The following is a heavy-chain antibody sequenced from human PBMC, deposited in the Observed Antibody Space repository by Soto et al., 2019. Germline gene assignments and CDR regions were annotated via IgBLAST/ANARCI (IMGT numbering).Heavy chain of an antibody. V-gene: IGHV1-18*01. CDR3: ARTYSSGWSDAFDI. Sequence: ASVKVSCKASGYTFTRYGISWVRQAPGQGLEWMGWISAYNGNTNYAQKLQGRVTMTTDTSTSTAYMELRSLRSDDTAVYYCARTYSSGWSDAFDIWGQGTMVTVSS. CDR2: ISAYNGNT. J-gene: IGHJ3*02. D-gene: IGHD6-19*01. CDR1: GYTFTRYG.